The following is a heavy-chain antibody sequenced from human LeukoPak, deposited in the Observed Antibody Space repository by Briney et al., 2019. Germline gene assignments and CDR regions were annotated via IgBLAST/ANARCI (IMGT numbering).Heavy chain of an antibody. Sequence: GGSLRLSCVASRFTFSNYWMTWVRQAPGKGLEWVSYISSSGSTIYYADSVKGRFTISRDNAKNSLYLQMNSLRAEDTAVYYCAELGITMIGGVWGKGTTVTISS. V-gene: IGHV3-48*04. CDR1: RFTFSNYW. CDR3: AELGITMIGGV. CDR2: ISSSGSTI. D-gene: IGHD3-10*02. J-gene: IGHJ6*04.